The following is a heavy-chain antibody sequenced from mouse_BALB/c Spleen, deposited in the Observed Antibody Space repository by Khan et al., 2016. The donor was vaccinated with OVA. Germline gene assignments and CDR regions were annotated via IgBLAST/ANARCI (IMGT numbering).Heavy chain of an antibody. CDR2: IYPGNVNT. D-gene: IGHD2-1*01. V-gene: IGHV1S56*01. J-gene: IGHJ4*01. Sequence: QVQLQQSGPELVKPGASVRISCKASGYTFTSYYIHWVKQRPGQGLEWIGWIYPGNVNTDYNEKFKGKATLTADKSSSTAYMRLISLTSEDSAVSLCARWGGNYPSYAMDYWGQGTSVTVSS. CDR1: GYTFTSYY. CDR3: ARWGGNYPSYAMDY.